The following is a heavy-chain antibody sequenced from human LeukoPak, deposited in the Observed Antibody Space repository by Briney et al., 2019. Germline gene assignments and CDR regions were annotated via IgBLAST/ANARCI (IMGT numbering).Heavy chain of an antibody. D-gene: IGHD3-22*01. CDR2: LYSDGTP. Sequence: SETLSLTCTVSGASINGYYWTWVRPPADKGLEWIGRLYSDGTPYYNPSLKSRVTMSVDTSKNQFSLKLRSVTAADTAIYYCARGSSGVTRRYYFDFWGQGALVTVSS. CDR1: GASINGYY. J-gene: IGHJ4*02. CDR3: ARGSSGVTRRYYFDF. V-gene: IGHV4-4*07.